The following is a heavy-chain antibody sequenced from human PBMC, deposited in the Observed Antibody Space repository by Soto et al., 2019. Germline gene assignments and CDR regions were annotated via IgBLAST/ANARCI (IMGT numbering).Heavy chain of an antibody. D-gene: IGHD3-22*01. CDR2: IIPIFGTA. J-gene: IGHJ4*02. CDR3: ARQFDYDVSGYYYAY. CDR1: GGTFSSYA. Sequence: SVKVSCKASGGTFSSYAISWVRQAPGQGLEWMGGIIPIFGTANYAQKFQGRVTITADESTSTAYMELNRLRSEDTAVYYCARQFDYDVSGYYYAYWRQRTLVTVSS. V-gene: IGHV1-69*13.